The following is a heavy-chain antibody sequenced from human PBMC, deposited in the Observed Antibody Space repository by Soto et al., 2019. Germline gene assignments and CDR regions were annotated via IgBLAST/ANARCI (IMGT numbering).Heavy chain of an antibody. V-gene: IGHV3-23*01. CDR2: LIGSSGVT. Sequence: GGSLRLSCAASGFTFNRYTMSWVRQAPGTGLEWVSSLIGSSGVTYYADSVKGRFTISRDISKNTLYLEMNSLRTDDTAVYYCTTGSYSNYGPPTHGMDVWGQGTTVTVSS. J-gene: IGHJ6*02. CDR3: TTGSYSNYGPPTHGMDV. D-gene: IGHD4-4*01. CDR1: GFTFNRYT.